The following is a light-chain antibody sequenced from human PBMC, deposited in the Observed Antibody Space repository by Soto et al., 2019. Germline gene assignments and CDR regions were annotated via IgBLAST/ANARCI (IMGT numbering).Light chain of an antibody. J-gene: IGKJ1*01. V-gene: IGKV3-11*01. CDR2: DAS. Sequence: EIVLTQSPATLSLSPGERATLSCRASQSIGLAIAWYQHKPGQAPRLLIFDASQRATGIPARFRGSGSGTDFTLSISSLEPEDFAVDYCQQRTDRTPWTFGQGTKVESK. CDR3: QQRTDRTPWT. CDR1: QSIGLA.